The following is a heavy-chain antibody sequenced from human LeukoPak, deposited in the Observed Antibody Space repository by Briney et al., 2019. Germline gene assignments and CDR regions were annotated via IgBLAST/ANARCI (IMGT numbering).Heavy chain of an antibody. CDR1: GGTFSSYA. CDR2: IIPIFGTA. Sequence: ASVKVSCKASGGTFSSYAISWVRQAPGQGLEWMGGIIPIFGTATYAQKFQGRVTITTDESTSTAYMELSSLRSEDTAVYYCAIMVYADQWAWELTNYYFDYWGQGTLVTVSS. CDR3: AIMVYADQWAWELTNYYFDY. J-gene: IGHJ4*02. V-gene: IGHV1-69*05. D-gene: IGHD2-8*01.